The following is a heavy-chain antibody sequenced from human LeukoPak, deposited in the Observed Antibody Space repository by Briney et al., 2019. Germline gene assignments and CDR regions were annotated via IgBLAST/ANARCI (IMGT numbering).Heavy chain of an antibody. D-gene: IGHD1-26*01. CDR1: GYTFTSYG. Sequence: ASVKVSCKASGYTFTSYGISWVRQAPGQGLEWMGWISAYNGNTNYAQKLQGRVTMTTDTYTSTAYMELRSLRSGDTAVYYCARAGAWEHQASDYWGQGTLVTVSS. CDR2: ISAYNGNT. CDR3: ARAGAWEHQASDY. V-gene: IGHV1-18*01. J-gene: IGHJ4*02.